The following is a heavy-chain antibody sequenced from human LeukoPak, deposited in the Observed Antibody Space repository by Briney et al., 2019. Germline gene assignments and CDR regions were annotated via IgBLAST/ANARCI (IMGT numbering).Heavy chain of an antibody. CDR3: AREYPRSSSWYKTFDY. CDR1: GYTFTGYY. CDR2: INPNSGGT. V-gene: IGHV1-2*06. J-gene: IGHJ4*02. D-gene: IGHD6-13*01. Sequence: RASVKVSCKASGYTFTGYYMHWVRQAPGQGLEWMGRINPNSGGTNYAQKFQGRVTMTRDTSISTAYMELSRLRSDDTAVYYCAREYPRSSSWYKTFDYWGQGTLVTVSS.